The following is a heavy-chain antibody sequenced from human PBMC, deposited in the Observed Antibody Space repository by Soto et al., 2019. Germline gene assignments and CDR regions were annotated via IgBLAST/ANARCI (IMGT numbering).Heavy chain of an antibody. Sequence: LSLTCTVSGGSISTYYWSWIRQPPGKGLEWIGYIYYSGSTNYSPSLKSRLTISVDTSKNQFSLKLSSVTAADTAVYHCARHYGAYERSPFDYWGQGTPVTVAS. D-gene: IGHD5-12*01. CDR1: GGSISTYY. J-gene: IGHJ4*02. V-gene: IGHV4-59*08. CDR2: IYYSGST. CDR3: ARHYGAYERSPFDY.